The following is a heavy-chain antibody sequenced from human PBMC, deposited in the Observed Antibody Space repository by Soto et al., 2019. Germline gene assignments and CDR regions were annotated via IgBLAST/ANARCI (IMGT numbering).Heavy chain of an antibody. J-gene: IGHJ6*02. CDR1: GGSISSYY. Sequence: SETLSLTCTVSGGSISSYYWSWIRQPAGKGLEWIGRIYTSGSTNYNPSLKSRVTMSVDTSKNQFSLKLSSVTAADTAVYYCARGPFYGSGTLSSRGSFPEVQYYYYGMDVWGQGTTVTVSS. V-gene: IGHV4-4*07. CDR3: ARGPFYGSGTLSSRGSFPEVQYYYYGMDV. D-gene: IGHD3-10*01. CDR2: IYTSGST.